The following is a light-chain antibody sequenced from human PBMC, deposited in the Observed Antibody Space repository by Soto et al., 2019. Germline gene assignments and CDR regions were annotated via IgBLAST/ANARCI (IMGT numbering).Light chain of an antibody. CDR3: QQRSNWPPT. V-gene: IGKV3-11*01. Sequence: EIVLTQSPAILSLSPGERATLFCRASQSIGTYLAWYQQKSGQAPRLLIYDASNRDADIPARFSGGGSGTDFILTVSSLEPEDFAVYYCQQRSNWPPTFGQGTKLEIK. J-gene: IGKJ2*01. CDR1: QSIGTY. CDR2: DAS.